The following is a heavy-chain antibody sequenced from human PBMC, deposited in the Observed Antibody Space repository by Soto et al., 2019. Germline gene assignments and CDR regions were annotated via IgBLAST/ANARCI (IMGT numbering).Heavy chain of an antibody. D-gene: IGHD4-17*01. CDR3: ARADYGDQPEYFQH. J-gene: IGHJ1*01. CDR2: INAGNGNT. V-gene: IGHV1-3*01. Sequence: QVQLVQSGAEVKRPGASVKVSCKATGYTFTSYAMHWVRQAPGQRLEWMGWINAGNGNTKYSQKFQGRVTITRDTSASTAYMELSSLRSEDTAVYYCARADYGDQPEYFQHWGQGTLVTVSS. CDR1: GYTFTSYA.